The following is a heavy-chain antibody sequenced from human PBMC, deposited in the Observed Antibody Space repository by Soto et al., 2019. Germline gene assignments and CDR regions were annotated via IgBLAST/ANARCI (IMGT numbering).Heavy chain of an antibody. J-gene: IGHJ6*02. D-gene: IGHD3-22*01. CDR3: ARDRDYYDSSGYGPAWSGVDL. V-gene: IGHV4-4*07. Sequence: PSETMSHTCSVSGAYTSSYYWSWIRQPAGKGLEWIGRIYTSGSTNYNPSLKSRVTMSVDTSKNPFSLKLSYVTAADTAVYYCARDRDYYDSSGYGPAWSGVDLWCQGRTVTVTS. CDR2: IYTSGST. CDR1: GAYTSSYY.